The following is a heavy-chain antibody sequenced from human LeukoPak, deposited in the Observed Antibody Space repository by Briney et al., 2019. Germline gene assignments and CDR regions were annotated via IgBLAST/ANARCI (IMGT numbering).Heavy chain of an antibody. J-gene: IGHJ5*02. V-gene: IGHV4-34*01. CDR2: INARGDT. Sequence: SETLSLTCAVYGWSFNDYYWNWIRXPXGKGLEWIGEINARGDTSYNPSLKSRVTISVDTSKKQFSLRLTSMIAADTALYYCARGQVPAARGYNWFDPWGQGTLVTVSS. CDR1: GWSFNDYY. CDR3: ARGQVPAARGYNWFDP. D-gene: IGHD2-2*01.